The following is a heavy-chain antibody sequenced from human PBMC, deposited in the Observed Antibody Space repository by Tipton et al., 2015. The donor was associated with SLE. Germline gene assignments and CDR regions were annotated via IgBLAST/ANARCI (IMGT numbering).Heavy chain of an antibody. J-gene: IGHJ4*02. D-gene: IGHD3-16*01. CDR1: GFDFSGYG. V-gene: IGHV3-30*02. Sequence: SLRLSCAASGFDFSGYGMHWVRQTPDKGLEWVAFIPYDGSKTFLADSVKGRFTISRDNSRNTLYLQMNSLRPEDTAMYYCANGIGSSRWGTDYWGQGTLATVSS. CDR3: ANGIGSSRWGTDY. CDR2: IPYDGSKT.